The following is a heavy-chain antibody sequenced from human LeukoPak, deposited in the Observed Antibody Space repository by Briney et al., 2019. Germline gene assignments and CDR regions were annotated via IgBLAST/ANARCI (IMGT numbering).Heavy chain of an antibody. CDR3: ARSNRPLYCGGDCSFFDY. CDR1: GGSISSYY. J-gene: IGHJ4*02. Sequence: SETLSLTCTVSGGSISSYYWSWIRQPPGKGLEWIGYIYYSGSTNYNPSLKSRVTISVDTSKNQFSLKLSSVTAADTAVYYCARSNRPLYCGGDCSFFDYWGQGTLVTVSS. D-gene: IGHD2-21*02. V-gene: IGHV4-59*08. CDR2: IYYSGST.